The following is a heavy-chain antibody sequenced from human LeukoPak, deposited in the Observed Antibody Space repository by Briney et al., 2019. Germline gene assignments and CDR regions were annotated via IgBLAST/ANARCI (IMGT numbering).Heavy chain of an antibody. Sequence: PGGSLRLSCAASGFGFGNYAMHWVRQAPGKGLGWVSYISSSGSTIYYADSVKGRLTISRDNAKNSLYLQMNSLRAEDTAVYYCAWELALYFDYWGQGTLVTVSS. J-gene: IGHJ4*02. CDR2: ISSSGSTI. D-gene: IGHD1-1*01. CDR1: GFGFGNYA. V-gene: IGHV3-48*03. CDR3: AWELALYFDY.